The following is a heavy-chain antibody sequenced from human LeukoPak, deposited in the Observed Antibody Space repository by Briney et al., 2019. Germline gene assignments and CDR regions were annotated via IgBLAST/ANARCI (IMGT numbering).Heavy chain of an antibody. CDR2: IYYSGST. V-gene: IGHV4-39*02. D-gene: IGHD4-23*01. CDR1: GGSISSSSYY. Sequence: PSETLSLTCTVSGGSISSSSYYWGWIRQPPGKGLERLGSIYYSGSTYYNPSLKSRVTISVDTSKNQFSLKLSSVTAADTAVYYCARDIDDYGGNPMDYWGQGTLVTVSS. CDR3: ARDIDDYGGNPMDY. J-gene: IGHJ4*02.